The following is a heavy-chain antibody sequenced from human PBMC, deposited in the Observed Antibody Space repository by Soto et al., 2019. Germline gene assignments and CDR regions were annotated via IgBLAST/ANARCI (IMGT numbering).Heavy chain of an antibody. V-gene: IGHV3-43D*04. CDR2: INWDGDTT. D-gene: IGHD6-13*01. CDR3: TKGPIARGRAEYFQY. CDR1: GFNFEDYV. Sequence: PGGSLRLSCAASGFNFEDYVMHWVRQAPGKGLELVSLINWDGDTTYYADSVKGRFTISRDNSKNSVYLQMNSLRAEDSALYYCTKGPIARGRAEYFQYWGQGTLVTVSS. J-gene: IGHJ1*01.